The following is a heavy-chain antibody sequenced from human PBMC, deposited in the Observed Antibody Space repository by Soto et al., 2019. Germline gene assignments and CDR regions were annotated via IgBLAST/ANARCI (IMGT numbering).Heavy chain of an antibody. D-gene: IGHD4-17*01. Sequence: QVQLVQSGAEVKKPGASVKVSCKVSGYTLTELSMHWVRQAPGKGLEWMGGFDPEDGETIYAQKFQGRVTMTEDTSTDTAYMALSSLRSGDTAVYYCATQSMTTVTYNWFDPWGQGTLVTVSS. V-gene: IGHV1-24*01. CDR1: GYTLTELS. CDR3: ATQSMTTVTYNWFDP. J-gene: IGHJ5*02. CDR2: FDPEDGET.